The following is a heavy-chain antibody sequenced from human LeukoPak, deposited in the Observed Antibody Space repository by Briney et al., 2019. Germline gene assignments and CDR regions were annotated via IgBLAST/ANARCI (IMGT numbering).Heavy chain of an antibody. CDR2: IYPGDSDT. CDR3: ARHVNSGYDFSGYMDV. CDR1: GYSFTSYW. V-gene: IGHV5-51*01. J-gene: IGHJ6*03. D-gene: IGHD5-12*01. Sequence: GESLKISCKGSGYSFTSYWIGWVRQMPGKVLEWMGIIYPGDSDTRYSPSFQGQVTISADKSISTAYLQWSSLKASDTAMYYCARHVNSGYDFSGYMDVWGKGTTVTVSS.